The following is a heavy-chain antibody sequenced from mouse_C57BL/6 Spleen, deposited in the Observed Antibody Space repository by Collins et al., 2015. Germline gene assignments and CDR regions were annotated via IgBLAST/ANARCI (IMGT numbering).Heavy chain of an antibody. J-gene: IGHJ4*01. V-gene: IGHV1S132*01. CDR3: AREGLLLRRTGYYAMDY. CDR1: GYTFTSYW. D-gene: IGHD1-1*01. Sequence: QVQLQQSGAELVKPGASVKLSCKTSGYTFTSYWIQWVKQRPGQGLGWIGEIFPGTGTTYYNEKFKGKATLTIDTSSSTAYMQLSSLTSEDSAVYFCAREGLLLRRTGYYAMDYWGQGTSVTVSS. CDR2: IFPGTGTT.